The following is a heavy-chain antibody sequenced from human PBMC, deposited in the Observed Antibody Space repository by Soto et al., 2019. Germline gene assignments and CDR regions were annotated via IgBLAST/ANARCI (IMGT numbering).Heavy chain of an antibody. J-gene: IGHJ6*02. V-gene: IGHV1-69*01. CDR1: GGTFSSYA. D-gene: IGHD3-10*01. CDR3: ARNRMVRGVPSREYYYGIDV. Sequence: QVQLVQSGAEVKKPGSSVKVSCKASGGTFSSYAISWVRQAPGQGLEWMGGIIPIFGTANYAQKFQGRVTITADESTGTAHMELSSLRSEDTAVYYCARNRMVRGVPSREYYYGIDVWGQGSTVTVSS. CDR2: IIPIFGTA.